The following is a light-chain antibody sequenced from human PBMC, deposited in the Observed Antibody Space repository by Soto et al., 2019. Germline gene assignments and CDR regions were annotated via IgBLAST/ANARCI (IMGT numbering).Light chain of an antibody. V-gene: IGKV1-9*01. J-gene: IGKJ4*01. Sequence: DIQLTQSPSFLSASVGDRVTITCRASQGIRDFLAWYQQKPGKAPKLLIYAASTFQAGVPTSFRGFASGPEFTLTISNLQPADSATYYCQQFNVYPLTFGGGTKVEIK. CDR2: AAS. CDR1: QGIRDF. CDR3: QQFNVYPLT.